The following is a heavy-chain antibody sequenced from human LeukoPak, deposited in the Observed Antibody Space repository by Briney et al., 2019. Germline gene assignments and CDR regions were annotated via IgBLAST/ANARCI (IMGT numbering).Heavy chain of an antibody. CDR1: GFTFSSYS. J-gene: IGHJ4*02. CDR2: ISSSSSYI. D-gene: IGHD2-2*01. CDR3: ARGERGLYCSSTSCYPLL. Sequence: RPGGSLRLSCAASGFTFSSYSMNWVRQAPGKGLEWVSSISSSSSYIYYADSVKGRFTISRDNAKNSLYLQMNSLRAEDTAVYYCARGERGLYCSSTSCYPLLGGQGTLVTVSS. V-gene: IGHV3-21*01.